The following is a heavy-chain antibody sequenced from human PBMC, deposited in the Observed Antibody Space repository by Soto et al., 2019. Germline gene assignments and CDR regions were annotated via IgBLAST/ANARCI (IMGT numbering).Heavy chain of an antibody. V-gene: IGHV1-3*01. CDR3: ARGIATGQLDP. D-gene: IGHD2-15*01. CDR1: GYTFTRYT. CDR2: INPDNGNT. J-gene: IGHJ5*02. Sequence: QVQLVQSGAEVKKPGASVKISCKASGYTFTRYTMNWVRQTPGQRLAWMGWINPDNGNTKSSQKFQDRVIITRDTAASTAYMDLSSLRSEDTAVYFFARGIATGQLDPWGQGTLVTFSS.